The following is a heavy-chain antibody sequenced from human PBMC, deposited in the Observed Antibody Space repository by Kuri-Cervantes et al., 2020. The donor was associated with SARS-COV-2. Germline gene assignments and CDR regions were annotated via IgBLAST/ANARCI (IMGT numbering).Heavy chain of an antibody. V-gene: IGHV3-13*01. Sequence: GESLKISCAASGFTFSSYDMHWVRQATGKGLEWVSAIGTAGDTYYPGSVKGRLTISRENAKNSLYLQMNSLRAEDTAVYYCARGELGYCSGGSCYNWFDPWGQGTLVTVSS. CDR3: ARGELGYCSGGSCYNWFDP. CDR1: GFTFSSYD. CDR2: IGTAGDT. J-gene: IGHJ5*02. D-gene: IGHD2-15*01.